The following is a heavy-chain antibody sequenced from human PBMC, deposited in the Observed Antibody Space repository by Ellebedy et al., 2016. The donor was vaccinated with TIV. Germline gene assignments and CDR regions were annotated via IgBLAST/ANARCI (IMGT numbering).Heavy chain of an antibody. CDR3: ATPHLGGSYSNPRLSSLGY. Sequence: SETLSLTCTVSGDSINSYYWSWIRQPPGKGLEWIGSLYYRGSINYNPSLKSRVTMSQDASKSQFSLHLSFVNVADTAVYYCATPHLGGSYSNPRLSSLGYWGQGTLVTVSS. CDR1: GDSINSYY. D-gene: IGHD1-26*01. CDR2: LYYRGSI. J-gene: IGHJ4*02. V-gene: IGHV4-59*01.